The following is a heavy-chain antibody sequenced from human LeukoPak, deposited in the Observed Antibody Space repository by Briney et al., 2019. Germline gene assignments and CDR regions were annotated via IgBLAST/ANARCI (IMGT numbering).Heavy chain of an antibody. D-gene: IGHD3-10*01. J-gene: IGHJ4*02. CDR1: GFTFSSYG. Sequence: GGSLRLSCAASGFTFSSYGMHWVRQAPGKGLEWVAFIRYDGSNKYYADSVKGRFTISRDNSKNTLYLQMNSLRAEDTPVYYCAKSVTTMVRGYFDYWGQGTLVTVSS. V-gene: IGHV3-30*02. CDR3: AKSVTTMVRGYFDY. CDR2: IRYDGSNK.